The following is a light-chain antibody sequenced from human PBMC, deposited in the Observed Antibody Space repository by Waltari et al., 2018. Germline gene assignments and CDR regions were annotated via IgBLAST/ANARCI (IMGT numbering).Light chain of an antibody. CDR3: QQYDGIVLT. V-gene: IGKV3-20*01. J-gene: IGKJ4*01. CDR1: QSVTSSS. Sequence: DSVLTQSPGTLSLSQGDRATLSCRASQSVTSSSFSWYQQKPGQAPRPLIYGASNRATGIPDRFSGSGSGTDFTLTISRLEPEDFAVYYCQQYDGIVLTFGGGTKVEI. CDR2: GAS.